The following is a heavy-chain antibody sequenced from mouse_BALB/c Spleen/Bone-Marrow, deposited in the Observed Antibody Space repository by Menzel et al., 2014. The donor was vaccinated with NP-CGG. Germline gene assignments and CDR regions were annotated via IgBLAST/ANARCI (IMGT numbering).Heavy chain of an antibody. CDR3: ARGSYYGSSYWFFY. CDR1: GYTFTDYY. J-gene: IGHJ3*01. CDR2: INPYNGGT. V-gene: IGHV1-19*01. D-gene: IGHD1-1*01. Sequence: VKPGASVKMSCKASGYTFTDYYMDWVKQSHGESFEWIGRINPYNGGTSYNQKFKGKATLTVDKSSSTAYMELNSLTSEDSAVYYCARGSYYGSSYWFFYWGQGPPVT.